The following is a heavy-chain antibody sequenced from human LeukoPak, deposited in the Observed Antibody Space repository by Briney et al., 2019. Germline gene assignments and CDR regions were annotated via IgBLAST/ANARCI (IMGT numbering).Heavy chain of an antibody. J-gene: IGHJ4*02. CDR1: GYTFTSYY. V-gene: IGHV1-46*01. D-gene: IGHD3-22*01. CDR3: AFDSSGPYYFDY. Sequence: ASVKVSCKASGYTFTSYYRHWVRQAPGQALEWMGIINPSGGSTSYAQKFQGRVTMTRDTSTSTVYMELSSLRSEDTAVYYCAFDSSGPYYFDYWGQGTLVTVSS. CDR2: INPSGGST.